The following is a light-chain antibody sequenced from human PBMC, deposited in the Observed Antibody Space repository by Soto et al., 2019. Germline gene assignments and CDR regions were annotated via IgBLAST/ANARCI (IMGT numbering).Light chain of an antibody. V-gene: IGKV3-20*01. J-gene: IGKJ1*01. CDR2: GAS. CDR3: QQYGSSPGWT. Sequence: EIVLTQSPASLSLSPVGRGTVCGVASQSVSSSYLAWYQQKPGQAPRLLIYGASSRATGIPDRFSGSGSGTDFTLTISRLEPEDFAVYYCQQYGSSPGWTFGQGTKVDIK. CDR1: QSVSSSY.